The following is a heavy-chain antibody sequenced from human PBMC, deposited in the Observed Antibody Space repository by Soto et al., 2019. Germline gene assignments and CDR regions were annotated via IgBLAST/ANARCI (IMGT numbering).Heavy chain of an antibody. V-gene: IGHV4-30-2*01. CDR1: GGSISSGGYS. Sequence: QLQLQESGSGLVTPSQTLSLTCAVSGGSISSGGYSWNWIRQPPGKGIEWTAYIHHGGTTHYNPSLRSRVTISVDTAKNLFSRMLTSVTAADTDVYYCARERSGGGEFDSWGQGTLVTVSS. CDR3: ARERSGGGEFDS. J-gene: IGHJ4*02. D-gene: IGHD3-16*01. CDR2: IHHGGTT.